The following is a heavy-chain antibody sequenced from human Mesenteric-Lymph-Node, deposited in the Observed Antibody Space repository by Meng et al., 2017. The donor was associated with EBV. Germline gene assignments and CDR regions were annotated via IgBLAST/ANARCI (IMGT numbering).Heavy chain of an antibody. D-gene: IGHD3-3*01. V-gene: IGHV4-39*06. J-gene: IGHJ4*02. CDR1: GGFISRSGFY. Sequence: RLRLKGSCPGLVKPSATRAPTCTVSGGFISRSGFYWGWIRQPPGKGLEWIGRVSYSGTTSYNPSLRSRVTISADTSKNQFSLRLTSLTAADTAIYYCAGRGFYTLFDYWGQGTLVTVSS. CDR2: VSYSGTT. CDR3: AGRGFYTLFDY.